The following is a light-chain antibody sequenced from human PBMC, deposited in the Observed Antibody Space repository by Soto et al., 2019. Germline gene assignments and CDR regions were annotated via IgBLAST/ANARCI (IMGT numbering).Light chain of an antibody. CDR3: LQQNAWPRT. CDR2: AAS. Sequence: EIVMTQSPATLSVSPGERATLSCRASQSVSTNLAWYQQNPGQAPRLLIFAASTRATDFPASVSGTGSGTELARTIPILQYEDFELYCSLQQNAWPRTFGQGT. V-gene: IGKV3-15*01. J-gene: IGKJ1*01. CDR1: QSVSTN.